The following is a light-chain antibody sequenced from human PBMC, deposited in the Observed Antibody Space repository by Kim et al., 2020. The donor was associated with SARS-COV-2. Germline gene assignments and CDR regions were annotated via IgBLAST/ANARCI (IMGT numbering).Light chain of an antibody. CDR3: TSYTGADTVV. CDR2: DVS. V-gene: IGLV2-14*03. J-gene: IGLJ2*01. Sequence: GQSITISCPGTSRLVGDYNYVSWYQQHPDKAPKLIIYDVSDRPSGVSTHFSGSKSGNTASLTISGLQAADEADYYCTSYTGADTVVFGGGTQLTVL. CDR1: SRLVGDYNY.